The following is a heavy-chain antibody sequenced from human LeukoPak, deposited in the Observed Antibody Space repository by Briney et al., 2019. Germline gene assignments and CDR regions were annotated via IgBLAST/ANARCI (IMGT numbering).Heavy chain of an antibody. CDR3: AREGSSSWKNWFDP. J-gene: IGHJ5*02. Sequence: SETLSLTCAVYGGSFSGYYWSWIRQPPGKGLEWIGEINHSGSTNYNPSLKSRVTISVDTSKNQFSLKLSSVTAADTAVYYCAREGSSSWKNWFDPWGQGTLVTVSS. D-gene: IGHD6-13*01. V-gene: IGHV4-34*01. CDR1: GGSFSGYY. CDR2: INHSGST.